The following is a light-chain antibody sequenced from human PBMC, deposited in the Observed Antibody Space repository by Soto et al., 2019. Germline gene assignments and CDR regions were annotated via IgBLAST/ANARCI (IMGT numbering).Light chain of an antibody. Sequence: EIVMTQSPATLSVSPGQRATLSCRASQSVSSDLAWYQQKPGQAPRLLIYDVSTRVTGIPARFSGSGSGTEFTLTISSPQSEDFGVYYCQQYNNWPPYTFGQGTKLEIK. CDR1: QSVSSD. J-gene: IGKJ2*01. CDR2: DVS. V-gene: IGKV3-15*01. CDR3: QQYNNWPPYT.